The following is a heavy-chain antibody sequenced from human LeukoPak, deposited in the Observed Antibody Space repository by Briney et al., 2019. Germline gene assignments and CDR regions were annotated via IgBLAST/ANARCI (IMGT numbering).Heavy chain of an antibody. CDR1: GYSISSGYY. V-gene: IGHV4-38-2*02. CDR2: IYHSGST. D-gene: IGHD2-2*01. Sequence: PSETLSLTCTVSGYSISSGYYWGWIRQPPGKGLEWIGSIYHSGSTNYNPSLKSRVTISVDTSKNQFSLKLSSVTAADTAVYYCARSSSTSSTDYWGQGTLVTVSS. CDR3: ARSSSTSSTDY. J-gene: IGHJ4*02.